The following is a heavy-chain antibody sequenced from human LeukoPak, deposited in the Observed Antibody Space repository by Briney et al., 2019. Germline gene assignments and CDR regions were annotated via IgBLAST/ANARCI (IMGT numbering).Heavy chain of an antibody. D-gene: IGHD3-16*01. CDR2: IRQDGSEK. CDR1: GFTLSSYW. V-gene: IGHV3-7*01. J-gene: IGHJ4*02. Sequence: GGSLRLSCTASGFTLSSYWMSWVRQAPGKGLDYMANIRQDGSEKYYMDSVKGRFTISRDNAKNALYLQMNSLRAEDTAVYYCATNSGKRFGQWGQGTLVTVSS. CDR3: ATNSGKRFGQ.